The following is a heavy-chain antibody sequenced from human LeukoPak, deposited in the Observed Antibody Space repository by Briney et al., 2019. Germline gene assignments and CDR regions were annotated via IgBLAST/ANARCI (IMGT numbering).Heavy chain of an antibody. CDR3: ARDGGWAPLNYYDSSGFDY. CDR1: GGSISSYY. J-gene: IGHJ4*02. V-gene: IGHV4-59*01. CDR2: IYYSGST. D-gene: IGHD3-22*01. Sequence: SETLSLTCTVSGGSISSYYWSWIRQPPGKGLEWIGYIYYSGSTNYNPSLKSRVTISVDTSKNQFSLKLSSVTAADTAVYYCARDGGWAPLNYYDSSGFDYWGQGTLVTVSS.